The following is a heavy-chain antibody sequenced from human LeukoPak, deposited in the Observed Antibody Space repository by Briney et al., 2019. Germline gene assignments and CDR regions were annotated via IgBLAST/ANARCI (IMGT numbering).Heavy chain of an antibody. CDR2: ISGSGGST. CDR1: GFTFSSYA. J-gene: IGHJ4*02. V-gene: IGHV3-23*01. D-gene: IGHD1-26*01. Sequence: EAGGSLRLSCAASGFTFSSYAMSWVRQAPGKGLEWVSAISGSGGSTYYADSVKGRFTISRDNSKNTLYLQMNSLRAEDTAVYYCAKVRSGSYYIDYWGQGTLVTVSS. CDR3: AKVRSGSYYIDY.